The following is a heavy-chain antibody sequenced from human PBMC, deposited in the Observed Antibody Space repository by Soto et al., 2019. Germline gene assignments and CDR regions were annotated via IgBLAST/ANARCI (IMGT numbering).Heavy chain of an antibody. V-gene: IGHV1-2*02. CDR1: GYTFTGYY. Sequence: ASVKVSCKASGYTFTGYYMHWVRQAPGQGLEWMGWINPNSGGTNYAQKFQGRVTMTRDTSISTAYMELSRLRSDDTAVYYCARDRRRDGYNFAYWGQGTQVTLSS. CDR2: INPNSGGT. J-gene: IGHJ4*02. CDR3: ARDRRRDGYNFAY. D-gene: IGHD5-12*01.